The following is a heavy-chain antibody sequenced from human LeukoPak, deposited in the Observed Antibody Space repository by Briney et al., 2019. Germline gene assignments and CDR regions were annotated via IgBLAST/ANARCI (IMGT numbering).Heavy chain of an antibody. V-gene: IGHV5-51*01. Sequence: GESLQISCKGSGYSFTSYWIGWVRRMPGKGLEWMGIIYPGDSDTRYSPSFQGQVTTSADKYISTAYLQWSSLKASDTAMYYCARELQWLDLDAFDIWGQGTMVTVSS. CDR2: IYPGDSDT. CDR3: ARELQWLDLDAFDI. J-gene: IGHJ3*02. D-gene: IGHD6-19*01. CDR1: GYSFTSYW.